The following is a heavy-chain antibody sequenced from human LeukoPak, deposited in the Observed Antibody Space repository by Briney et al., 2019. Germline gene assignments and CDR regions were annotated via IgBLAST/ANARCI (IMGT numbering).Heavy chain of an antibody. CDR2: ISGSGGST. D-gene: IGHD6-19*01. Sequence: GGSLILSCAASRFTFSTYETNWVRQAPGKGLEWVSAISGSGGSTYYADSVKGRFTISRDNSKNTLYLQMNSLRAEDTAVYYCAADSSGWYRFDYWGQGTLVTVSS. CDR3: AADSSGWYRFDY. J-gene: IGHJ4*02. V-gene: IGHV3-23*01. CDR1: RFTFSTYE.